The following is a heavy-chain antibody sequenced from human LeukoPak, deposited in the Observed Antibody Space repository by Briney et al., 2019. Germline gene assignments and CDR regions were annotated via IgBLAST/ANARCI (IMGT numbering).Heavy chain of an antibody. CDR3: ARKGMYGDYAWFDP. CDR2: IYYSGST. Sequence: SETLSLTCTVSGVSISSSSYYWGWIRQPPGKGLEWIGSIYYSGSTYYNPSLKSLFTISVDTSKNQFSLKLSSVTAADTAVYYCARKGMYGDYAWFDPWGQGTLVTVSS. J-gene: IGHJ5*02. CDR1: GVSISSSSYY. D-gene: IGHD4-17*01. V-gene: IGHV4-39*07.